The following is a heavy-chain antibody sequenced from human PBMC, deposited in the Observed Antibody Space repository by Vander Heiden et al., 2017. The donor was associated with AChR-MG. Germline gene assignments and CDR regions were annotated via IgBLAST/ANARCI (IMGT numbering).Heavy chain of an antibody. V-gene: IGHV3-7*01. Sequence: EVQLVESGGGLVQPGGSLRLSCAASGFTFSSAWMSWVRQAPGKGLEWVANIKEDGVKQNYVDSVKGRFTISRDNAKNSLYLQMNSLRADDTAVYYCAGEPDGYKAFDYWGQGTLVTVSS. D-gene: IGHD5-12*01. J-gene: IGHJ4*02. CDR1: GFTFSSAW. CDR2: IKEDGVKQ. CDR3: AGEPDGYKAFDY.